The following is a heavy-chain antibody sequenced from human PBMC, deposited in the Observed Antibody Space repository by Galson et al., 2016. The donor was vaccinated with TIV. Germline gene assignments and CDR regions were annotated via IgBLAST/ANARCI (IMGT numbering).Heavy chain of an antibody. CDR3: VRDVTSSWDY. D-gene: IGHD6-6*01. V-gene: IGHV3-23*01. CDR1: GFTFSNYA. J-gene: IGHJ4*02. CDR2: VSGSGGST. Sequence: SLRLSCAASGFTFSNYAMNWVRQGPGKGLEWVSVVSGSGGSTYYADSVKGRFTVSRDNSKNTLYLQMNSLRVEDTALYYCVRDVTSSWDYWGQGTLVTVSS.